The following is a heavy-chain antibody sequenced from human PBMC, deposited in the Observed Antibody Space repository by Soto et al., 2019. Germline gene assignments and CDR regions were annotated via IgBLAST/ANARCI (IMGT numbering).Heavy chain of an antibody. CDR1: GGTFSTYA. J-gene: IGHJ4*02. CDR3: ASGIQLWLRRINNGYSG. CDR2: IIPMFGTA. D-gene: IGHD5-18*01. Sequence: QVQLVQSGAEVKKPESSVKVSCKAPGGTFSTYAISWVRQAPGQGLEWMGGIIPMFGTANYAQRFQDRVTXTXXEYTNTVYMELSSLRSEDTAVYSCASGIQLWLRRINNGYSGWGQGTLVTVSS. V-gene: IGHV1-69*05.